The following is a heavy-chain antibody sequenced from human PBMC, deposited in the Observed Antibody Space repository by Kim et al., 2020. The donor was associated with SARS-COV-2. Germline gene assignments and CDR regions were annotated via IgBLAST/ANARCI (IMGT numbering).Heavy chain of an antibody. Sequence: GRFTISRDNAKNTLYLQMNSLRAEDTAVYYCARNPITIFGVVITYGMDVWGQGTTVTVSS. J-gene: IGHJ6*02. CDR3: ARNPITIFGVVITYGMDV. V-gene: IGHV3-74*01. D-gene: IGHD3-3*01.